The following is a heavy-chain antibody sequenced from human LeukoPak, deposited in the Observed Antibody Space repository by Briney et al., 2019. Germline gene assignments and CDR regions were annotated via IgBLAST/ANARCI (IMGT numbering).Heavy chain of an antibody. V-gene: IGHV4-4*02. CDR3: AREGVYYDILAAYYRPYYFDF. CDR1: GGSISNTNW. J-gene: IGHJ4*02. Sequence: SETLSLTCAVSGGSISNTNWWTWVRQPPGKGLEWIGEVYHSGSTNYNPSLKSRLTISVDTSKNQFSLKLSSVTAADTAVYYCAREGVYYDILAAYYRPYYFDFWGQGTLVTVYS. CDR2: VYHSGST. D-gene: IGHD3-9*01.